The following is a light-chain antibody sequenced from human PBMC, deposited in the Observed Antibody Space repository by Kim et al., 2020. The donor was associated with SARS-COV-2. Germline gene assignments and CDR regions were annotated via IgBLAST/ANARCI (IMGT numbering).Light chain of an antibody. CDR3: QSFDSSNHDV. CDR2: EDD. J-gene: IGLJ3*02. V-gene: IGLV6-57*02. CDR1: SDSIAMKC. Sequence: KTVAISRTGSSDSIAMKCVHGYQQRPGSAPTPLIYEDDQSPSGVPDRFSGSIDSSSNSASLTISELKTEDEADYYCQSFDSSNHDVFGGGTQLTVL.